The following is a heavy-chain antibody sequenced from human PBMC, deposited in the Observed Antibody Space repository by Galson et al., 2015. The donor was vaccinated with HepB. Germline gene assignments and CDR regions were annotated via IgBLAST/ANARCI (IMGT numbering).Heavy chain of an antibody. CDR3: ARSSSTYYYYYGMDV. V-gene: IGHV4-4*07. J-gene: IGHJ6*02. CDR1: GGSISSYY. Sequence: SETLSLTCTVSGGSISSYYWGWIRQPAGKGLEWLGRIYTSGSTNYNPSLKSRVTMSVDTSKNQFSLKLSSVTAADTAVYYCARSSSTYYYYYGMDVWGQGTTVTVSS. CDR2: IYTSGST.